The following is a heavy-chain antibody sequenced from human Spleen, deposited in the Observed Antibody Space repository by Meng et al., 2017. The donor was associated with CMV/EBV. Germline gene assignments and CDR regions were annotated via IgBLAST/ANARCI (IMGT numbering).Heavy chain of an antibody. V-gene: IGHV4-34*01. CDR1: GGSFSGYS. CDR3: ARSRGFSFGAYNWNYWWFDP. Sequence: QVQLQQWVAGLFKPSETLSFTCAVYGGSFSGYSWSWIRQPPGKGLEWIGEIKHSGSTNYNPSLRSRVTISVDTSKNQFSLKLSSVTAADTAVYYCARSRGFSFGAYNWNYWWFDPWGQGTLVTVSS. J-gene: IGHJ5*02. D-gene: IGHD1-7*01. CDR2: IKHSGST.